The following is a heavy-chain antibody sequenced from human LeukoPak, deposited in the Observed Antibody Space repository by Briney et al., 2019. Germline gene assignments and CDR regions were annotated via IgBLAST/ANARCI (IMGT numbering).Heavy chain of an antibody. J-gene: IGHJ4*02. Sequence: GGSLRLSCAASGFTFSSYAMSWVRQAPGKGLEWVSAISGSGGSTYYADSVKGRFTISRDNSKNSLYLQMDSLRAEDTAVYFCAKGPRPDLTVLHTLENWGQGTLVTVSS. D-gene: IGHD1-14*01. CDR2: ISGSGGST. CDR1: GFTFSSYA. CDR3: AKGPRPDLTVLHTLEN. V-gene: IGHV3-23*01.